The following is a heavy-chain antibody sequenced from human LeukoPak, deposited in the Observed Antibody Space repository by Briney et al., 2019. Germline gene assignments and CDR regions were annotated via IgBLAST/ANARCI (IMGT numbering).Heavy chain of an antibody. D-gene: IGHD4-17*01. J-gene: IGHJ3*02. CDR2: INSDGRST. CDR3: VRDRAVSPFPPDAFDM. CDR1: GFTFSNYW. Sequence: GGSLRLSCAASGFTFSNYWMHWVRQAPGKGLVWVSRINSDGRSTKYADSVKGRFTISRDNAKNTLYLQMNSLSAEDTAVYYCVRDRAVSPFPPDAFDMWGQGTMVTAAS. V-gene: IGHV3-74*01.